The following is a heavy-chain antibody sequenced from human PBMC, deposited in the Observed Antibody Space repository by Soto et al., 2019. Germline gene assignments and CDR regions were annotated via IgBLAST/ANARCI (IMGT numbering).Heavy chain of an antibody. J-gene: IGHJ6*02. V-gene: IGHV1-69*06. CDR1: GGTFSSYA. CDR2: IIPIFGTA. Sequence: SVKVSCKASGGTFSSYAISWVRQAPGQGLEWMGGIIPIFGTANYAQKFQGRVTITADRSTGTAYMELSSLRSEDTAVYYCAYSGSRNYYYYGMDVWGQGTTVTVSS. D-gene: IGHD1-26*01. CDR3: AYSGSRNYYYYGMDV.